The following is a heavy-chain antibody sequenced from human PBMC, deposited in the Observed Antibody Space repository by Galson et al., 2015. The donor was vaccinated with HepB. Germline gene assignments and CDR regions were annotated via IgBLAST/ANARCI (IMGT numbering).Heavy chain of an antibody. V-gene: IGHV3-33*01. CDR3: ARGSSGSHTEYLQH. Sequence: SLRISCAASGFTFSSYGMHWVRQAPGKGLEWVAVIWYDGSNKYYADSVKGRFTISRDNSKNTLYLQMNSLRAEDTAVYYCARGSSGSHTEYLQHWGQGTLVTVSS. D-gene: IGHD6-19*01. J-gene: IGHJ1*01. CDR1: GFTFSSYG. CDR2: IWYDGSNK.